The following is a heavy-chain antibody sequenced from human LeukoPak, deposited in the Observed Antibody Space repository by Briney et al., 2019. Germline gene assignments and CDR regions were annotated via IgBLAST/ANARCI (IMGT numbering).Heavy chain of an antibody. CDR3: ARGGLVPNYYYYMDV. Sequence: PSETLSLACTVSGYSISSGYYWGWIRQPPGKGLEWIGSIYHSGSTYYNPSLKSRVTISVDTSKNQFSLKLSSVTAADTAVYYCARGGLVPNYYYYMDVWGKGTTVTVSS. CDR1: GYSISSGYY. D-gene: IGHD6-19*01. CDR2: IYHSGST. V-gene: IGHV4-38-2*02. J-gene: IGHJ6*03.